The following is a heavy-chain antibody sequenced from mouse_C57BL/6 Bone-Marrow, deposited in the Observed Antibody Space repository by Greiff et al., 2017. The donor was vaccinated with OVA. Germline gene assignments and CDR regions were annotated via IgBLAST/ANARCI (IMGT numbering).Heavy chain of an antibody. Sequence: QVQLQQPGAELVKPGASVKLSCKASGYTFTSYWMHWVKQRPGQGLEWIGMIHPNSGSTNYNEKFKSKATLTVDKSSSTAYMQLSSLNSEDSAVYYCARRGITTVVGYFDVWGTGTTVTVSS. V-gene: IGHV1-64*01. CDR1: GYTFTSYW. CDR2: IHPNSGST. CDR3: ARRGITTVVGYFDV. J-gene: IGHJ1*03. D-gene: IGHD1-1*01.